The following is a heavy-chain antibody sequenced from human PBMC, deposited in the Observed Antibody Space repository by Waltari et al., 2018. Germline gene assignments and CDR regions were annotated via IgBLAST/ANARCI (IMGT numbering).Heavy chain of an antibody. CDR1: GYTFTAYG. CDR3: ARGVAVADQYYFDY. V-gene: IGHV1-18*01. J-gene: IGHJ4*02. Sequence: QVHLVQSGAEVRKPGASVKVSCKASGYTFTAYGISWVRQAPGQGLEWMGWVSGQNGNTTYAQKLQCRVTMTTDTSTTTAYMDLRSLTSDDTAVYYCARGVAVADQYYFDYWGQGTLVTVSS. CDR2: VSGQNGNT. D-gene: IGHD6-19*01.